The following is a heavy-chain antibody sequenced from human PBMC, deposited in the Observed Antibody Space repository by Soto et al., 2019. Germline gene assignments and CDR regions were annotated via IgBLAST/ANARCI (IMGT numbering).Heavy chain of an antibody. V-gene: IGHV3-49*05. J-gene: IGHJ4*01. CDR2: IRSKAYGGAI. CDR1: GFTFGDYT. CDR3: TSHRWIQLWPCFDS. D-gene: IGHD5-18*01. Sequence: KPGGSLRLSCAASGFTFGDYTMSWFRQAPGKGLEWVGFIRSKAYGGAIEYAASVKGRFVISRDDSKSIAHLQLKSLKTEDTAVYYCTSHRWIQLWPCFDSWAHGTRVTVXS.